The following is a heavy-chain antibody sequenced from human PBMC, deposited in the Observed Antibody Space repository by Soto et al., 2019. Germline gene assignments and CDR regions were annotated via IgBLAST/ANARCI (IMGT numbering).Heavy chain of an antibody. CDR1: GFAFSYYS. V-gene: IGHV3-23*01. CDR3: ARSLANHWKDDYFYF. J-gene: IGHJ4*02. D-gene: IGHD1-1*01. Sequence: EVQLLESGGDLVQPGGSLSLSCAASGFAFSYYSLSWVRRAPGKGMEWVSGISGTGYSTYYLDSVEGRFTISIDNSKNTPYLQMSSLRVDDTAIYCWARSLANHWKDDYFYFWGQGTLVTVSS. CDR2: ISGTGYST.